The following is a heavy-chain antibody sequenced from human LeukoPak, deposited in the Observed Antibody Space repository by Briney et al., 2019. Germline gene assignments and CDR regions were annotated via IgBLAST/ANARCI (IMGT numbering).Heavy chain of an antibody. D-gene: IGHD6-6*01. J-gene: IGHJ4*02. CDR2: TRNKARSYTT. CDR1: GFTFSDHY. V-gene: IGHV3-72*01. Sequence: GGSLRLSCAASGFTFSDHYMDWVRQAPGKGLEWVGRTRNKARSYTTEYAASVKGRFTISRDDSQNSLYLQMNSLKNEDTAVYYCARVASSSYAFDYWGQGTLDTVSS. CDR3: ARVASSSYAFDY.